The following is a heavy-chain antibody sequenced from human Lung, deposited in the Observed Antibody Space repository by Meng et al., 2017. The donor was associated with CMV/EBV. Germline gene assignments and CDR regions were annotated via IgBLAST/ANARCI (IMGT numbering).Heavy chain of an antibody. CDR1: AAPISNYYW. D-gene: IGHD3-10*01. CDR2: IRHRGTS. Sequence: GSAQASVESAVSSPLPAAASAAPISNYYWLAVVRQPPEKGLDGIGEIRHRGTSAYNPSRKIRVSMSIDKSKNQFSLKLTSVTAADTAVYHCLRRSGGSVWGQGTLVTVSS. CDR3: LRRSGGSV. J-gene: IGHJ1*01. V-gene: IGHV4-4*02.